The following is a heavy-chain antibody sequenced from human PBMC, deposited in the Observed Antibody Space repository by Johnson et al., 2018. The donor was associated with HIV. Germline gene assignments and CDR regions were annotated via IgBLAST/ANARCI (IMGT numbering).Heavy chain of an antibody. J-gene: IGHJ3*02. CDR3: AREGIWYCSGGSCYGAFDI. CDR2: LYSDGGK. D-gene: IGHD2-15*01. Sequence: VQLVESGGGLVQPGGSLRLSCAASGFTVSSNYMSWVRQAPGKGLEWVSVLYSDGGKYYADSVNGRFTIPSDNSKNTLYLQMNSLRADDTAVYYCAREGIWYCSGGSCYGAFDIWGQGTMVTVSS. V-gene: IGHV3-66*02. CDR1: GFTVSSNY.